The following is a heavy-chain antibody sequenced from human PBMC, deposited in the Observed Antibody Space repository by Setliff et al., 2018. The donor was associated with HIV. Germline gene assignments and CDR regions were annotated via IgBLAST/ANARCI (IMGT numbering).Heavy chain of an antibody. J-gene: IGHJ5*02. CDR2: IYWDDDK. V-gene: IGHV2-5*02. Sequence: SGPTLVNPTQTLTLTCTFSGFSLSTSGVGVGWIRQPPGKALEWLALIYWDDDKRYSPSLKSRLTITKDTSKNQVVLTMTNMDPVDTATYYCAHTLEWHDSSGYMVATNWFDPWGQGTLVTVSS. D-gene: IGHD3-22*01. CDR1: GFSLSTSGVG. CDR3: AHTLEWHDSSGYMVATNWFDP.